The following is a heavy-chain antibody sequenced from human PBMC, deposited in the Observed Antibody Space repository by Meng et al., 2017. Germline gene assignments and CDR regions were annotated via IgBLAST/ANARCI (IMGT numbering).Heavy chain of an antibody. Sequence: GESLKISCAASGFTFGSYEMNWVRQAPGKGLEWVSYISSSGSTIYYADSVKGRFTISRDNAKNSLYLQMNSLRAEDTAVYYCAREKLAYCGGDCYFSDAFDIWGQGTMVTVSS. CDR3: AREKLAYCGGDCYFSDAFDI. CDR2: ISSSGSTI. D-gene: IGHD2-21*02. J-gene: IGHJ3*02. V-gene: IGHV3-48*03. CDR1: GFTFGSYE.